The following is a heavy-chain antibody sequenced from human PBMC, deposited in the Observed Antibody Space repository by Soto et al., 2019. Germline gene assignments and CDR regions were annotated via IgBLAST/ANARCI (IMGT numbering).Heavy chain of an antibody. CDR2: ISSSSSYI. V-gene: IGHV3-21*01. CDR3: ARDLNTYYDFWSGYYDY. J-gene: IGHJ4*02. Sequence: EVQLVESGGGLVKPGGSLRLSCAASGFTFSSYSMNWVRQAPGKGLEWVSSISSSSSYIYYADSVKGRFTISRDNAKNSLYLQKNSLRAEDTAVYYCARDLNTYYDFWSGYYDYWGQGTLVTVSS. D-gene: IGHD3-3*01. CDR1: GFTFSSYS.